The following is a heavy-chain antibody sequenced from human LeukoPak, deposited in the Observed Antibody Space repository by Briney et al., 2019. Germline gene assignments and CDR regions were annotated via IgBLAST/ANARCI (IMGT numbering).Heavy chain of an antibody. CDR2: IIPILGIA. D-gene: IGHD3-10*01. CDR3: ASSLYYYGSGGYYKRLGVDV. V-gene: IGHV1-69*04. J-gene: IGHJ6*02. Sequence: SVKVSCKASGGTFISYAISWVRQAPGQGLEWMGRIIPILGIANYAQKFQGRVTITADKSTSTAYMELSSLRSEDTAVYYCASSLYYYGSGGYYKRLGVDVWGQGTTVTVSS. CDR1: GGTFISYA.